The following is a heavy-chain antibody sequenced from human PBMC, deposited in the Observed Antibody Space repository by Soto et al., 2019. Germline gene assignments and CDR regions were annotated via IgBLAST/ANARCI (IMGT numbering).Heavy chain of an antibody. Sequence: GGSLRLSCAASGFTFSSYAMSWVRQAPGKGLEWVSAISGSGGSTYYADSVKGRFTISRGNSKNTLYLQMNSLRAEDTAVYYCAKDQWAYSGYCSSTSCYTSPFDPWGQGTLVTVSS. CDR1: GFTFSSYA. J-gene: IGHJ5*02. CDR2: ISGSGGST. D-gene: IGHD2-2*02. CDR3: AKDQWAYSGYCSSTSCYTSPFDP. V-gene: IGHV3-23*01.